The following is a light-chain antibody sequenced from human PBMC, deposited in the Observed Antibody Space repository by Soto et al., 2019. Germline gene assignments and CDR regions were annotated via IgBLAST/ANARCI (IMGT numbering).Light chain of an antibody. Sequence: DIQMTQSPSSVSASVGDRVTISCRASEDINSRLAWYQQKPGNAPKLLIYAAFILQSGVPSRFSGYGSGTDFTLTISRLEPEDFAVYYCQHYYTSYTTFGQGTKVDIK. V-gene: IGKV1-12*01. CDR2: AAF. CDR1: EDINSR. J-gene: IGKJ1*01. CDR3: QHYYTSYTT.